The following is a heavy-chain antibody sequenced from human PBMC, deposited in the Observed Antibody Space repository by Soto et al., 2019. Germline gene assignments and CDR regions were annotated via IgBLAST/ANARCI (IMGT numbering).Heavy chain of an antibody. CDR1: GFDFSDSF. D-gene: IGHD2-21*02. V-gene: IGHV3-11*01. CDR2: ISSTDGTI. Sequence: QVQLVESGGGLVKPGGSLRLSCLASGFDFSDSFMSWIRQAPGKGLEWISYISSTDGTIYYADSVKGRFTISRDNGKNSLYLQMNSLRVEDTAVYYCARDVRWGLLEYFDYWGQGTLVTVSS. CDR3: ARDVRWGLLEYFDY. J-gene: IGHJ4*02.